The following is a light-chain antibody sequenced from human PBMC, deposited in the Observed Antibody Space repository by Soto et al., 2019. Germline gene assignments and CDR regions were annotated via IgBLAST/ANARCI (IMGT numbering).Light chain of an antibody. CDR3: QQYNNWPET. V-gene: IGKV3-15*01. Sequence: EIVMTQSPGTLSVSPGERATLSCRASQSINKNLAWYQQKPGQAPRLLIYDASTRATGIPATFSGSGSGTDFTLTISGLQSEDFAFYYCQQYNNWPETFGQGTKVDIK. CDR2: DAS. J-gene: IGKJ1*01. CDR1: QSINKN.